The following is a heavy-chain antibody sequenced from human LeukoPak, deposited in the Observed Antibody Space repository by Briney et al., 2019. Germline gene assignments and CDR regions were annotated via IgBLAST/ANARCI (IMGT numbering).Heavy chain of an antibody. CDR3: TRHGFAMVRESGYYYYTKDV. CDR2: IYTSGNT. D-gene: IGHD3-10*01. V-gene: IGHV4-4*07. CDR1: GGSISSDF. Sequence: SETLSLSRTLPGGSISSDFGSWIRQPAGGGLECIWRIYTSGNTNYTISLKCRVTMSVDTSKQSFSLKLSCVTSAHTAVYYCTRHGFAMVRESGYYYYTKDVWGKGTTVTISS. J-gene: IGHJ6*03.